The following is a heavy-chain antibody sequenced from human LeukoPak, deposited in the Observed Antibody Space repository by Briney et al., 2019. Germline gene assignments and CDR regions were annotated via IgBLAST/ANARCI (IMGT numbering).Heavy chain of an antibody. CDR2: ISSDGGST. CDR1: GFTFRNYA. CDR3: ARDRLYYDSPYYFDY. Sequence: GGSLRLSCAASGFTFRNYAMSWVRQAPGKGLEWVSAISSDGGSTYYADSVKGRFTISRDNSKNTLYLQMNSLRAEDTAVYYCARDRLYYDSPYYFDYWGQGTLVTVSS. J-gene: IGHJ4*02. D-gene: IGHD3-22*01. V-gene: IGHV3-23*01.